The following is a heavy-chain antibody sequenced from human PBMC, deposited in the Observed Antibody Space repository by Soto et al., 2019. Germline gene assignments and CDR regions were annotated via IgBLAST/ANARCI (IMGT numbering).Heavy chain of an antibody. D-gene: IGHD4-17*01. Sequence: EVQLLESGGGLVHPGGSLRLSCAASGFRFSDYSMNWVRQAPGKGLEWVSYITSSGDTIYYADSVKGRFTVSRDNAKNSLILQMNSLRDEETAVYYCARLPKGSTVTSWGQGTLVTVSS. CDR3: ARLPKGSTVTS. CDR2: ITSSGDTI. V-gene: IGHV3-48*02. CDR1: GFRFSDYS. J-gene: IGHJ4*02.